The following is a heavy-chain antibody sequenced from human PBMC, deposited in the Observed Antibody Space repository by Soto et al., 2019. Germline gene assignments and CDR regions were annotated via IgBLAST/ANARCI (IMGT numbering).Heavy chain of an antibody. CDR2: INAGNGNT. V-gene: IGHV1-3*01. J-gene: IGHJ4*02. D-gene: IGHD6-19*01. CDR3: ARDLEPYSSGLQVVDY. Sequence: ASVKVSCKASGYAFTSYAIHWGRQAPGQRLEWMGWINAGNGNTKYSQKFQGRFTISRDNSKNTLYLQMNSLRAEDTAMYYCARDLEPYSSGLQVVDYWGQGTLVTVSS. CDR1: GYAFTSYA.